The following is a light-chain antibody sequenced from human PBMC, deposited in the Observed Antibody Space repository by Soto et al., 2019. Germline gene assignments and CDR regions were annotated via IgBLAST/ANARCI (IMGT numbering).Light chain of an antibody. CDR1: QTIRSNY. CDR3: HQYGSSPWT. Sequence: ETVLTQSPGTLYLSPGESATLSCRASQTIRSNYLAWYRQTPGQAPRLLIYGASNRATGIADRFSGSGSGTDFTLIISRLEPEDFALYYCHQYGSSPWTFGQGTKVEIK. V-gene: IGKV3-20*01. J-gene: IGKJ1*01. CDR2: GAS.